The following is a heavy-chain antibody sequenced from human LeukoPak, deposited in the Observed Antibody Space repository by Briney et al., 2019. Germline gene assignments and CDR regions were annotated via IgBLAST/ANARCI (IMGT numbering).Heavy chain of an antibody. J-gene: IGHJ4*02. CDR2: ISGSGGST. CDR3: PKDSLYSSGWYYFDY. V-gene: IGHV3-23*01. D-gene: IGHD6-19*01. Sequence: GGSLRLSCAASGFTFSSYAMSWVRQAPGKWLEWVSAISGSGGSTYYADSVKGRFTISRDNSKNTLYLQMNSLRAEDTAVYYCPKDSLYSSGWYYFDYWGQGTLVTVSS. CDR1: GFTFSSYA.